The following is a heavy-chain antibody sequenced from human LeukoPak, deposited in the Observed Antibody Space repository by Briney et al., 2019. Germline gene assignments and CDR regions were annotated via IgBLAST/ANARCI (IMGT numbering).Heavy chain of an antibody. CDR3: ARDFALLRGDY. CDR2: IKQDGSEK. V-gene: IGHV3-7*03. D-gene: IGHD2-15*01. CDR1: GFTFSSYW. J-gene: IGHJ4*02. Sequence: GGSLRLSCAAPGFTFSSYWMHWVRQAPGKGLEWVANIKQDGSEKYYVDSVKGRFTISRDNAKNSLYLQMNSLRAEDTAVYYCARDFALLRGDYWGQGTLVTVSS.